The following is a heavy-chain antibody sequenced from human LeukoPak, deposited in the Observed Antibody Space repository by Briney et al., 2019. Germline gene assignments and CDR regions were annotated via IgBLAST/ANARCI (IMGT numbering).Heavy chain of an antibody. CDR2: TYYRSKWYN. CDR1: GDSVSSNSAA. J-gene: IGHJ4*02. CDR3: ARGLGRYGDEGWFDY. Sequence: SQTPSLTCAISGDSVSSNSAAWNWIRQSPSRGLEWLGRTYYRSKWYNDYAVSVKSRITINPDTSKNQFSLQLNSVTPEDTAVYYCARGLGRYGDEGWFDYWGQGTLVTVSS. D-gene: IGHD4-17*01. V-gene: IGHV6-1*01.